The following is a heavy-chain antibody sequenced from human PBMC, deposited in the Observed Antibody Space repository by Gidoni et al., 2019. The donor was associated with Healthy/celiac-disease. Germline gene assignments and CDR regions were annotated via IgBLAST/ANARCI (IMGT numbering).Heavy chain of an antibody. Sequence: QVQLQESGPGLVKPSETLSLTCTVSGGSISSYYWSWIRQPPGKGLEWIGYIYYSGSTNYNPSLKSRVTISVDTSKNQFSLKLSSVTAADTAVYYCARSRYGDYDPYYFDYWGQGTLVTVSS. CDR2: IYYSGST. J-gene: IGHJ4*02. D-gene: IGHD4-17*01. CDR1: GGSISSYY. CDR3: ARSRYGDYDPYYFDY. V-gene: IGHV4-59*01.